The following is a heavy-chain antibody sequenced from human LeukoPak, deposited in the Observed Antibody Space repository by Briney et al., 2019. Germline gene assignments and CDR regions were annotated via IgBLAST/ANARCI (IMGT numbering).Heavy chain of an antibody. D-gene: IGHD1-26*01. V-gene: IGHV3-30*03. CDR1: GFTFSSYG. CDR3: ASSSGRAGGGFDY. J-gene: IGHJ4*02. Sequence: GGTLRLSCAASGFTFSSYGMSWVRQAPGKGLEWVAVISYDGSNKYYADSVKGRFTISRDNSKNTLYLQMNSLRAEDTAVYYCASSSGRAGGGFDYWGQGTLVTVSS. CDR2: ISYDGSNK.